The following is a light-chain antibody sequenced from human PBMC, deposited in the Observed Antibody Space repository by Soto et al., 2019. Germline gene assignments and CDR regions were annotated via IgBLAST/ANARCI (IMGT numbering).Light chain of an antibody. CDR3: QQYDNLPPGAFT. CDR2: DAS. CDR1: QDISNY. V-gene: IGKV1-33*01. J-gene: IGKJ3*01. Sequence: DIQMTQSPSSLSASVGDRVTITCQASQDISNYLNWYQQKPGKAPKLLIYDASNLETGVPSRFSGSGSGTDFTFTISSLQPEDIATYYCQQYDNLPPGAFTFGPGTKVDIK.